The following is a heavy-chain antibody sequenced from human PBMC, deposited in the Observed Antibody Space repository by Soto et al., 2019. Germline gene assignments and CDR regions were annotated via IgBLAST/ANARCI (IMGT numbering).Heavy chain of an antibody. Sequence: ASVKVSCKASGYTFTSYGISWVRQAPGQGLEWMGWISAYNGNTNYAQKLQGRVTMTTDTSTSTAYMELRSLRSDDTAVYYCARDPLYYGDYLYYYGMDVWGQGTTVTVSS. CDR3: ARDPLYYGDYLYYYGMDV. D-gene: IGHD4-17*01. CDR2: ISAYNGNT. CDR1: GYTFTSYG. J-gene: IGHJ6*02. V-gene: IGHV1-18*04.